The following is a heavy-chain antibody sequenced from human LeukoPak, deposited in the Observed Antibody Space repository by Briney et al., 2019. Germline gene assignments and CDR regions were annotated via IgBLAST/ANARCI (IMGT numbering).Heavy chain of an antibody. CDR1: GFTFSSYE. D-gene: IGHD5-12*01. V-gene: IGHV3-21*01. CDR3: ARDQGSGYVGYYYYMDV. CDR2: ISSSSSYI. Sequence: GGSLRLSCAASGFTFSSYEMNWVRQAPGKGLEWVSSISSSSSYIYYADSVKGRFTISRDNAKNSLYLQMNSLRAEDTAVYYCARDQGSGYVGYYYYMDVWGKGTTVTVSS. J-gene: IGHJ6*03.